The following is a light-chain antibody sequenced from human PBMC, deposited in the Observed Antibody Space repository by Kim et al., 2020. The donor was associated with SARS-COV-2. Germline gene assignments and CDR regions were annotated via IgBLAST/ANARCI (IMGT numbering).Light chain of an antibody. CDR1: SGHSSYA. V-gene: IGLV4-69*01. Sequence: QLVLTQSPSASASLGASVKLTCTLSSGHSSYAIAWHQQQPEKGPRYLMKLNSDGSHSKGDGIPDRFSGSSSGAERYLTISSLQSGDEADYYCQTWGTGIWVFCGGTQLTVL. J-gene: IGLJ3*02. CDR2: LNSDGSH. CDR3: QTWGTGIWV.